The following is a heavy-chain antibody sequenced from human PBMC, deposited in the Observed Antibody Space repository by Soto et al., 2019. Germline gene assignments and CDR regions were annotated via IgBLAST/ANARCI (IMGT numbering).Heavy chain of an antibody. CDR3: ARDRVRRDNKPYGMDV. D-gene: IGHD2-21*01. CDR2: IFYTGST. J-gene: IGHJ6*02. CDR1: GDSISSGGYY. Sequence: QVQLQESGPGLVKPSQTLSLTCTVSGDSISSGGYYWTWIRQHPGKGLEWIGNIFYTGSTNYNQSLKSRVSISVDTSKNQFSLKLTSVTAADTAIYYCARDRVRRDNKPYGMDVWGQGTTVTVSS. V-gene: IGHV4-31*03.